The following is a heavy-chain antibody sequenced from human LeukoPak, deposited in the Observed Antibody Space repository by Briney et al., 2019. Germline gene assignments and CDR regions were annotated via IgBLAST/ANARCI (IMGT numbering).Heavy chain of an antibody. V-gene: IGHV3-11*04. CDR3: ARVRWELDYDAFDI. CDR1: GFTFSDYY. Sequence: PEGSLRLSCAASGFTFSDYYMGWMRQAPGKGLEWVSYISNSGDTMYYADSVKGRFTISRDNAKNSLYLQMNSLRAEDTAVYYCARVRWELDYDAFDIWGQGTMVTVSS. CDR2: ISNSGDTM. D-gene: IGHD1-26*01. J-gene: IGHJ3*02.